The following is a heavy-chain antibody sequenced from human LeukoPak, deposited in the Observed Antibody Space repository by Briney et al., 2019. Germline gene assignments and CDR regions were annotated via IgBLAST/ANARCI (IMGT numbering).Heavy chain of an antibody. Sequence: PSQTLSLTCTVSGGSISSDDYSWSWIRQPAGKGLEWIGRINSNGNTNYNPSLKSRVTISVDTSKNQFSLKLNSVTAADTAVYFCVRGGRGSDWGYYFDYWGQGTLVTVSS. J-gene: IGHJ4*02. CDR1: GGSISSDDYS. D-gene: IGHD6-19*01. CDR2: INSNGNT. V-gene: IGHV4-61*02. CDR3: VRGGRGSDWGYYFDY.